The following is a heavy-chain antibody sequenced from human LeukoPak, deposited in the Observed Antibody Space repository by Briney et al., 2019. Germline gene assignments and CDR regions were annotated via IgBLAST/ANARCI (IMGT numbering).Heavy chain of an antibody. CDR3: ARESYYASSGYPGSYYYGMDV. V-gene: IGHV1-69*04. Sequence: ASVKVSCKASGGTFSSYAISWVRQAPGQGLEWMGRIIPILGIANYAQKFQGRVTITADKSTSTAYMELSSLRSEDTAVYYCARESYYASSGYPGSYYYGMDVCGQGTTVPVSS. CDR2: IIPILGIA. CDR1: GGTFSSYA. D-gene: IGHD3-22*01. J-gene: IGHJ6*02.